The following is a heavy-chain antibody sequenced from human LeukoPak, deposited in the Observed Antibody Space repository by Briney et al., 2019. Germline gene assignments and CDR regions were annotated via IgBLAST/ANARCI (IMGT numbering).Heavy chain of an antibody. CDR1: GGSIRSYY. D-gene: IGHD3-22*01. CDR2: IYYSGST. Sequence: SETLSLTCTVSGGSIRSYYWSWIRQPPGKGLEWIGYIYYSGSTNYNPSLKSRVTISVDTSKNQFSLKLSSVTAADTAVYYCARGYEYYYDSSGYSAYFDYWGQGTLVTVSS. J-gene: IGHJ4*02. V-gene: IGHV4-59*01. CDR3: ARGYEYYYDSSGYSAYFDY.